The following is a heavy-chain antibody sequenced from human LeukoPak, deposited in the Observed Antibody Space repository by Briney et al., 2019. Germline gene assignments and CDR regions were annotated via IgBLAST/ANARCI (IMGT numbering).Heavy chain of an antibody. V-gene: IGHV3-21*01. CDR2: ISSSSSYI. Sequence: GGSLRLSCAASGFTFSSYSMNWVRQAPGKGLEWVSSISSSSSYIYYADSVKGRFTISRDNAKNSLYLQMNSLRAEDTAVYYCARDSGGATRQDYYFDYWGQGTLVTVSS. J-gene: IGHJ4*02. CDR3: ARDSGGATRQDYYFDY. CDR1: GFTFSSYS. D-gene: IGHD2-15*01.